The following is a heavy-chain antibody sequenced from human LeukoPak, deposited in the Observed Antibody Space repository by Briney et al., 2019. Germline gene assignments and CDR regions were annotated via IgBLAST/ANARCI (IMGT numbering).Heavy chain of an antibody. CDR2: IYYNGDT. D-gene: IGHD3-16*01. J-gene: IGHJ4*02. Sequence: PSETLSLTCTVSGDSFTSTYWSWIRQPPGKGLEYLGYIYYNGDTNYNPSLRGRLTLSLDMSKNQFSLKLTSVTAADTAVYFCAKTARVPYYWGQGILVTVSS. CDR1: GDSFTSTY. V-gene: IGHV4-59*08. CDR3: AKTARVPYY.